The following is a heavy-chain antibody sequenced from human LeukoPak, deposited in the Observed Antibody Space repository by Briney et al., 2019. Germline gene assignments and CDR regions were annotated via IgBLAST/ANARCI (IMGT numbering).Heavy chain of an antibody. Sequence: PSETLSLTCTVSVGPNILYHWRWLRQPPGRGLVWIGYISYSGSTNYIPSLERRVTISVDTSKNQYSLRLSSVHVADTAVYFCERHGGGWSFDLWGRGTLVTVSS. CDR1: VGPNILYH. V-gene: IGHV4-59*08. CDR3: ERHGGGWSFDL. J-gene: IGHJ2*01. CDR2: ISYSGST. D-gene: IGHD6-19*01.